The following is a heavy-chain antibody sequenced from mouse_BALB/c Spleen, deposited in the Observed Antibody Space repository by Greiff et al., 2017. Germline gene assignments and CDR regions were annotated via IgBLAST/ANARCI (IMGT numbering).Heavy chain of an antibody. CDR1: GYTFTSYW. V-gene: IGHV1-5*01. Sequence: VQLKQSGTVLARPGASVKMSCKASGYTFTSYWMHWVKQRPGQGLEWIGAIYPGNSDTSYNQKFKGKAKLTAVTSTSTAYMELSSLTNEDSAVYYCTSGYGGVWFAYWGQGTLVTVSA. CDR3: TSGYGGVWFAY. D-gene: IGHD1-1*01. CDR2: IYPGNSDT. J-gene: IGHJ3*01.